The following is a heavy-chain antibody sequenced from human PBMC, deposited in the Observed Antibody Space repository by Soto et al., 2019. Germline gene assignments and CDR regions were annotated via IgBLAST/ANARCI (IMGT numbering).Heavy chain of an antibody. V-gene: IGHV5-51*01. D-gene: IGHD2-2*01. J-gene: IGHJ5*02. Sequence: ESLKISCTGVGYSFTSYWIGWVRQMPGKGLEWMGIIYPGDSDTRYSPSFQGQVTISADKSITTAYLQWSSLKASDTAMYYCARGYCTTTICDPWFDPWGQGTLVTVSS. CDR1: GYSFTSYW. CDR3: ARGYCTTTICDPWFDP. CDR2: IYPGDSDT.